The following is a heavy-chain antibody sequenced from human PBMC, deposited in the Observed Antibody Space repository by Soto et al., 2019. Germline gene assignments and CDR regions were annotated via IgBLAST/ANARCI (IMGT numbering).Heavy chain of an antibody. D-gene: IGHD3-22*01. J-gene: IGHJ4*02. CDR1: GGTFSSYA. CDR3: ARDSGYHDSSGYSSPVSYY. Sequence: SVKVSCKASGGTFSSYAISWVRQAPGQGLEWMGGIIPIFGTANYAQKFQGRVTITADESTSTDYMELSRLRSEDTDVYYCARDSGYHDSSGYSSPVSYYWRQGTLATVSS. CDR2: IIPIFGTA. V-gene: IGHV1-69*13.